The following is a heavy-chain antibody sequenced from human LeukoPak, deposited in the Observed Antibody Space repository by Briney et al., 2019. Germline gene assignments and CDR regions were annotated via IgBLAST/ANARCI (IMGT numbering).Heavy chain of an antibody. J-gene: IGHJ4*02. CDR1: GFTFSDYY. Sequence: GGSLRLSCAASGFTFSDYYMSWIRQAPGKGLEWVSYTSGSSTHTNYADSVKGRFTISRDNAKKSLYLQMNSLRAEDTAVYYCATPGLLGYCSSAICAPPGYWGQGTLVTVSS. D-gene: IGHD2-2*01. CDR3: ATPGLLGYCSSAICAPPGY. V-gene: IGHV3-11*03. CDR2: TSGSSTHT.